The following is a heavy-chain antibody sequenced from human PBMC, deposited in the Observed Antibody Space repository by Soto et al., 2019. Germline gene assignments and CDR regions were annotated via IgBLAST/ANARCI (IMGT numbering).Heavy chain of an antibody. J-gene: IGHJ5*02. CDR2: IFYSGST. CDR1: GGSVSSGSYY. CDR3: ARDSGYNYGYFRWFDP. D-gene: IGHD5-18*01. V-gene: IGHV4-61*01. Sequence: SETLSLTCTVSGGSVSSGSYYWSWIRQPPGKGLEWIGHIFYSGSTNYNPALKSRVTISVDTSKNQFSLKLSSVTAADTAVYYCARDSGYNYGYFRWFDPWGQGTLATVSS.